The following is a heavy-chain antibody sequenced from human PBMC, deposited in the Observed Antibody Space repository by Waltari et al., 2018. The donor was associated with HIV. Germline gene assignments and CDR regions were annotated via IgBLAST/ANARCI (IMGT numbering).Heavy chain of an antibody. CDR3: AGGGIVSPHWFDP. Sequence: QVQLVQSGAEVKKPGSSMKVSCKASGGTFNTYAISLVRQSPGQGPEWMGGIIPIFGSPHYAQKLQGRVRITADEVTTTTYMELYSLKSEDTAVYYCAGGGIVSPHWFDPWGQGTLVTVSS. J-gene: IGHJ5*02. D-gene: IGHD3-16*01. CDR1: GGTFNTYA. CDR2: IIPIFGSP. V-gene: IGHV1-69*01.